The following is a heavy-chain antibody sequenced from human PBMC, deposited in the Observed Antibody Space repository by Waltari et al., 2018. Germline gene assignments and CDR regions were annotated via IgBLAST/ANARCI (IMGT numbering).Heavy chain of an antibody. CDR2: INKDGTET. CDR3: IRDYGSPY. Sequence: EAQQVESGGDLVQPGGSMRLSCVVAGFTLSNYWMSWVCQAPGKGLEWVANINKDGTETYYVDSVRGRFTISKDDAKNSVYLQMNSLKVEDTAVYYCIRDYGSPYWGQGTLVTVSS. CDR1: GFTLSNYW. V-gene: IGHV3-7*03. D-gene: IGHD6-19*01. J-gene: IGHJ4*02.